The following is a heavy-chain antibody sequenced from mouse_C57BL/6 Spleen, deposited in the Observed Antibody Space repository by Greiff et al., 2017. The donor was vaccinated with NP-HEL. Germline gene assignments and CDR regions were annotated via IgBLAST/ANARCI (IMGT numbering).Heavy chain of an antibody. CDR1: GFNIKDDY. CDR3: TTLVTTGL. J-gene: IGHJ1*03. CDR2: IDPENGDT. V-gene: IGHV14-4*01. D-gene: IGHD2-3*01. Sequence: VQLQQSGAELVRPGASVKLSCTASGFNIKDDYMHWVKQRPEQGLEWIGWIDPENGDTEYASKFQGKATITADTSSNTAYLQLSSLTSEDTAVYYCTTLVTTGLGGTGTTVTVSS.